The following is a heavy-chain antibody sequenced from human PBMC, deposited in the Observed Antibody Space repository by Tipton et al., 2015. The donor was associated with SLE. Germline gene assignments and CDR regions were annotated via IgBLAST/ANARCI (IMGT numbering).Heavy chain of an antibody. Sequence: QLVQSGPEVKKPGASVKVSCKASGYTFTSSGISWVRQAPGQGLEWVGWISTYDDNTNYAQKLQGRVTMTTDTSTSTAYMELRSLRSDDTAVYYCALSSVAATQAYWGQGTLVTVSS. CDR1: GYTFTSSG. D-gene: IGHD6-13*01. J-gene: IGHJ4*02. CDR3: ALSSVAATQAY. V-gene: IGHV1-18*01. CDR2: ISTYDDNT.